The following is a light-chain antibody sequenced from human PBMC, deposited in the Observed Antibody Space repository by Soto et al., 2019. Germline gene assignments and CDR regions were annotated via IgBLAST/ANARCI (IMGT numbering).Light chain of an antibody. J-gene: IGKJ3*01. Sequence: DIQMTQSPSSLSASVGDRVTITCRTSQSIGNDLNWYQQRQGKXPKLLIYASSSLPTGVPSRFSGSGSGTDFTLTLSSLQPEDFATYFCQQTYSAPFTFGPGTKVDIK. CDR3: QQTYSAPFT. CDR2: ASS. CDR1: QSIGND. V-gene: IGKV1-39*01.